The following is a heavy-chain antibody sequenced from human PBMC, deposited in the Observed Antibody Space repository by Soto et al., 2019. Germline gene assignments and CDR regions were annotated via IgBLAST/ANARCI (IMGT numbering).Heavy chain of an antibody. CDR1: GFTFSDYY. V-gene: IGHV3-11*01. CDR3: ARDPPWVDPYDY. Sequence: QVQLVESGGGLVKPGGSLRLSCAASGFTFSDYYMSWISQAPGKRLEWVSYISSSGSTIYYADSVKGRFTISRDNAKNSLYLQMNSLSAEDMAVYYCARDPPWVDPYDYWGQGTLVTVSS. J-gene: IGHJ4*02. CDR2: ISSSGSTI. D-gene: IGHD2-15*01.